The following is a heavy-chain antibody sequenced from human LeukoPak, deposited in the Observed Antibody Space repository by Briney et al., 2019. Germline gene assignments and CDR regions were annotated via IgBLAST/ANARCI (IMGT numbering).Heavy chain of an antibody. CDR2: SGDSDGST. CDR3: AKGAYDYIEIGYFDS. CDR1: GFTFSGSG. V-gene: IGHV3-23*01. Sequence: PGGSLRLSCAASGFTFSGSGMSWVRQAPGKGLEWISSSGDSDGSTYYADSLKGRFTISRDNSKNTLFLQMNSLRAEDTAIYYYAKGAYDYIEIGYFDSWGQGTLVTVSS. D-gene: IGHD5-12*01. J-gene: IGHJ4*02.